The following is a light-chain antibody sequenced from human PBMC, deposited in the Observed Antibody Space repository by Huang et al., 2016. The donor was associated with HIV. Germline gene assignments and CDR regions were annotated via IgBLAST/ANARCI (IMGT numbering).Light chain of an antibody. J-gene: IGKJ1*01. CDR2: GAS. Sequence: EIVMTQSPATLSVSPGERATLSCMASQSVSGHLAWYQQKPGQAPRLRIYGASTRATDIPARFSGSGSGTEFTLTISSLQSEDFAVYYCQQYNNWPRTFGQGTKVEIK. CDR1: QSVSGH. CDR3: QQYNNWPRT. V-gene: IGKV3-15*01.